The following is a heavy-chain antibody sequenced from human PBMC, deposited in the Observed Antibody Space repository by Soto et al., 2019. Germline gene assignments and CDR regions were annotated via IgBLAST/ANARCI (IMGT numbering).Heavy chain of an antibody. CDR1: GFTFTSSS. CDR2: IVVGSGNT. CDR3: GAALSYDSSGLNDY. J-gene: IGHJ4*02. D-gene: IGHD3-22*01. V-gene: IGHV1-58*01. Sequence: SVKGSCKASGFTFTSSSVQWVRQARGQRLEWIGWIVVGSGNTNYAQKFQERVTITRDMSTSTAYMELSSLRSEDTAVYYCGAALSYDSSGLNDYWGQGTLVTVSS.